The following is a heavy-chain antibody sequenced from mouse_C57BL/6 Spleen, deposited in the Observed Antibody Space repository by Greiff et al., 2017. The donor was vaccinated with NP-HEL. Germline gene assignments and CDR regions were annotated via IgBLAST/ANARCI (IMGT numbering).Heavy chain of an antibody. CDR1: GYAFSSSW. Sequence: QVQLQQSGPELVKPGASVKISCKASGYAFSSSWMNWVKQRPGKGLEWIGRIYPGDGDTNYTGKFKGKATLTADKSSSTAYMQLSSLTSEDSAVYFCAREGDSSGYVGFAYWGQGTLVTVSA. J-gene: IGHJ3*01. V-gene: IGHV1-82*01. CDR3: AREGDSSGYVGFAY. D-gene: IGHD3-2*02. CDR2: IYPGDGDT.